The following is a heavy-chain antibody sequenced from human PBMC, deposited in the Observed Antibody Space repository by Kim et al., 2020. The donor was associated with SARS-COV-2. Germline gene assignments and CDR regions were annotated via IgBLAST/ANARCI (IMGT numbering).Heavy chain of an antibody. CDR2: ISYSGST. V-gene: IGHV4-39*07. CDR3: ARDGTTVITQSFDF. CDR1: GGSISSDAYY. D-gene: IGHD4-17*01. Sequence: SETLSLTCTVSGGSISSDAYYWGWIRQPPRKGLEWIGSISYSGSTYYNPSLESRVTMSVDTSKNHFSLKLTSLTAADTAVYFCARDGTTVITQSFDFWGQGTLVTVSS. J-gene: IGHJ4*02.